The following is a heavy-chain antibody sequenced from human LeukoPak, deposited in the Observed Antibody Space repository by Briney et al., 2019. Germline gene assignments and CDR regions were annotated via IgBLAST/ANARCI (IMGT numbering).Heavy chain of an antibody. CDR2: IYYSGST. V-gene: IGHV4-59*08. D-gene: IGHD3-10*01. Sequence: SEILSLTCTVSGGSISSYYWSWIRQPPGKGLEWIGYIYYSGSTNYNPSLKSRVTISVDTSKNQFSLKLSSVTAADTAVYYCARQVWYYGSGSNPIWWFDPWGQGTLVTVSS. J-gene: IGHJ5*02. CDR3: ARQVWYYGSGSNPIWWFDP. CDR1: GGSISSYY.